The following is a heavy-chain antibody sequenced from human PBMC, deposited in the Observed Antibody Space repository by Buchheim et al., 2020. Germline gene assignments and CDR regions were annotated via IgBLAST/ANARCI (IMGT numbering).Heavy chain of an antibody. D-gene: IGHD1-26*01. V-gene: IGHV4-39*07. CDR3: ARNAADNFIVGVIDF. CDR2: IAFGGNT. J-gene: IGHJ4*02. CDR1: GGSISSGNYY. Sequence: QVQLQESGPGLVKPSETLSLSCTVSGGSISSGNYYRGWIRQSPGKGLEWIGCIAFGGNTYYNPSLKSRIRISLDTFKNQFYLRVTSVTAADTAVYYCARNAADNFIVGVIDFWGQGTL.